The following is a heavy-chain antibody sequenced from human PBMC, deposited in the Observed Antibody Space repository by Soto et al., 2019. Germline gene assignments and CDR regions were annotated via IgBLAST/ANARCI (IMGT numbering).Heavy chain of an antibody. CDR3: ASLVYYGNYYYYGMDV. Sequence: ASVKVSCKASGGTFSSYAISWVRQAPGQGLEWMGGIIPIFGTANYAQKFQGRVTITADKSTSTAYMELSSLRSEDTAVYYCASLVYYGNYYYYGMDVWGQGTTVTVSS. D-gene: IGHD3-22*01. CDR2: IIPIFGTA. CDR1: GGTFSSYA. V-gene: IGHV1-69*06. J-gene: IGHJ6*02.